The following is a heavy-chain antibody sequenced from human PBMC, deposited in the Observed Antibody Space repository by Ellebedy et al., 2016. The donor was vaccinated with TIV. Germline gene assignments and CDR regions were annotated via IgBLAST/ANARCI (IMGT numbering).Heavy chain of an antibody. J-gene: IGHJ6*02. CDR1: GFTFSSYA. CDR2: VSGSGGGE. Sequence: GESLKISCAASGFTFSSYAMNWVRQAPGKGLEWVSTVSGSGGGEYYTDSVKGRFTISRDNSKNTLFLQMNSLRSEDTAVYYCARGDYSYGMDVWGQGTTVTVSS. CDR3: ARGDYSYGMDV. V-gene: IGHV3-23*01.